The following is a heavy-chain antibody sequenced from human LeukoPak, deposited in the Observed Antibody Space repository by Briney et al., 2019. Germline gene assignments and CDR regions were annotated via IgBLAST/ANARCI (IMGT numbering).Heavy chain of an antibody. D-gene: IGHD4-17*01. CDR2: IYYSGST. J-gene: IGHJ6*02. CDR1: GGSISSHY. V-gene: IGHV4-59*11. CDR3: ARGYGDYYYYYGMDV. Sequence: SETLSLTCTVSGGSISSHYWSWIRQPPGKGLEWIGYIYYSGSTNYNPSLKSRVTISVDTSKNQFSLKLSSVTAADTAVYYCARGYGDYYYYYGMDVWGQGTTVTVSS.